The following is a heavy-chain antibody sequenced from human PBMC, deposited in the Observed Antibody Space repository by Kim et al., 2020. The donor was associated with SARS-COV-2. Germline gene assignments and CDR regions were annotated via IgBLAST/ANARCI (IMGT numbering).Heavy chain of an antibody. D-gene: IGHD4-4*01. CDR1: GYTLTELS. V-gene: IGHV1-24*01. Sequence: ASVKVSCKVSGYTLTELSMHWVRQAPGKGLEWMGGFDPEDGETIYAQKFQGRVTMTEDTSTDTAYMELSSLRSEDTAVYYCATAPVTMTTVTAVWFDPWGQGTRVTVSS. J-gene: IGHJ5*02. CDR2: FDPEDGET. CDR3: ATAPVTMTTVTAVWFDP.